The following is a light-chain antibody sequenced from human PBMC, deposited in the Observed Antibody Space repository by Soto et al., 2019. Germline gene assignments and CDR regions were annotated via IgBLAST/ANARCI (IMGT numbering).Light chain of an antibody. V-gene: IGKV3-15*01. J-gene: IGKJ1*01. CDR3: QQYNKWPPWT. CDR2: GAS. Sequence: EIVMTQSPATLSVSPGERATLSCRASQSVSSNLAWYQQKPGQAPRLLIYGASTRATGISVRFSGSGSGTEFTLTISSLQSEDLAVYYCQQYNKWPPWTFGQGTKVEIK. CDR1: QSVSSN.